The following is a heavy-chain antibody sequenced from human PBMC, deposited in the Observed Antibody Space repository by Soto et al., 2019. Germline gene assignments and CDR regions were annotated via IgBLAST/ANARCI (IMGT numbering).Heavy chain of an antibody. CDR2: ITSASDYI. CDR3: ARVGTGSSTPLDI. CDR1: GFMFTRST. Sequence: PGGSLRLSCVASGFMFTRSTMNWVRHSPWKGLEWVSSITSASDYIFYADSVKGRFTISRDNAKNSLYLQMNSLRAEDTAVYYCARVGTGSSTPLDIWGQGTMVTVSS. J-gene: IGHJ3*02. V-gene: IGHV3-21*01. D-gene: IGHD3-9*01.